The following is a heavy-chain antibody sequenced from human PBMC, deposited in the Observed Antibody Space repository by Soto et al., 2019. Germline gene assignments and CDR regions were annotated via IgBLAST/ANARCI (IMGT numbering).Heavy chain of an antibody. V-gene: IGHV3-30-3*01. CDR2: ISYDGSNK. J-gene: IGHJ4*02. D-gene: IGHD1-26*01. Sequence: GPLRLSCAASGFTFSSYAMHWVRQAPGKGLEWVAVISYDGSNKYYADSVKGRFTISRDNSKNTLYLQMNSLRAEDTAVYYCAREEGVGAFDYWGQGTLVTVSS. CDR3: AREEGVGAFDY. CDR1: GFTFSSYA.